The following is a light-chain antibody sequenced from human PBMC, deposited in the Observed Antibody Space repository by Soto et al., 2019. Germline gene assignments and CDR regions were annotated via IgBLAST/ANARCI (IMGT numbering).Light chain of an antibody. V-gene: IGKV3-11*01. CDR2: DAS. CDR1: QSVSSY. CDR3: QQRSNWPPGT. Sequence: ENVLTQSPGTLSLSPGQRATLSCRASQSVSSYLAWYQQKPGQAPRLLIYDASNRATGIPAMFSGSGSGTDFTLTISSLEPEDFAVYYCQQRSNWPPGTFGGGTKVDIK. J-gene: IGKJ4*01.